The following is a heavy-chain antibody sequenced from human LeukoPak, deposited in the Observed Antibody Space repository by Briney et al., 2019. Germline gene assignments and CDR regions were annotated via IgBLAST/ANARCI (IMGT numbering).Heavy chain of an antibody. V-gene: IGHV4-4*02. D-gene: IGHD6-13*01. CDR1: GGSISSSNW. CDR3: ASMIAAAGFDY. Sequence: SETLSLTCAVSGGSISSSNWWSWDRQPPGKGLEWIGEIYHSGSTNYNPSLKSRVTISVDTSKNQFSLKLSSVTAADTAVYYCASMIAAAGFDYWGQGTLVTVSS. CDR2: IYHSGST. J-gene: IGHJ4*02.